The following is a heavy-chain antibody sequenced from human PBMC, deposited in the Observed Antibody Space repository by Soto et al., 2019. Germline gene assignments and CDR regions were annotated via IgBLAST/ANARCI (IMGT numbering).Heavy chain of an antibody. CDR3: AKIIRRYGSGYDY. CDR1: GFTFSTYG. D-gene: IGHD3-10*01. V-gene: IGHV3-30*18. J-gene: IGHJ4*02. Sequence: LRLSCEASGFTFSTYGMHWVRQAPGKGLEWVAVISFDGTNKYYADSVKGRFTISRDNSKDTLFLQMDSLRPEDTALYYCAKIIRRYGSGYDYWGQGTRVTVCS. CDR2: ISFDGTNK.